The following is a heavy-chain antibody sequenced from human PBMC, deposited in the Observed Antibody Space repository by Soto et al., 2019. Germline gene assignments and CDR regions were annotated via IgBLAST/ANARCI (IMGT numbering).Heavy chain of an antibody. D-gene: IGHD1-26*01. J-gene: IGHJ4*02. V-gene: IGHV4-61*01. CDR3: ARDYRGSRTFDY. Sequence: TLSLTCTVSGGSVSSGSYYWSWIRQPPGKGLEWIGYIYYSGSTNYNPSLKSRVTISVDTSKNQFSLKLSSVTAADTAVYYCARDYRGSRTFDYWGQGTLVTVSS. CDR2: IYYSGST. CDR1: GGSVSSGSYY.